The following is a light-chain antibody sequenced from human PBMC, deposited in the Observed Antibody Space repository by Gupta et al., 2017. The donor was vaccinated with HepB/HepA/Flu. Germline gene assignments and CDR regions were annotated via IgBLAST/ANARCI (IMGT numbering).Light chain of an antibody. Sequence: VLTQSPGTLSVSPGDRVTLSCRASQSITANYLAWYQQTPGQAPRLLIYGASNRATGIPDRFSGSGAGTNFTISISRVEPEDFAVYYCQQYNYSPCSFGQGTKLEI. CDR2: GAS. V-gene: IGKV3-20*01. CDR1: QSITANY. CDR3: QQYNYSPCS. J-gene: IGKJ2*04.